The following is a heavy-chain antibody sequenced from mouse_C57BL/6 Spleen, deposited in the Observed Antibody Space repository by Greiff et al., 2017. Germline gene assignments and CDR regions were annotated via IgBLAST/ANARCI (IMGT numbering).Heavy chain of an antibody. Sequence: QVQLQQPGAELVKPGASVKMSCKASGYTFTSYWITWVKQRPGQGLEWIGDIYPGSGSTNYTEKFKSKATLTVDTSSSTAYMQLSSLTSGDSAVYYCARRDYYGSSYAMDYWGQGTSVTVSS. CDR1: GYTFTSYW. J-gene: IGHJ4*01. V-gene: IGHV1-55*01. CDR2: IYPGSGST. D-gene: IGHD1-1*01. CDR3: ARRDYYGSSYAMDY.